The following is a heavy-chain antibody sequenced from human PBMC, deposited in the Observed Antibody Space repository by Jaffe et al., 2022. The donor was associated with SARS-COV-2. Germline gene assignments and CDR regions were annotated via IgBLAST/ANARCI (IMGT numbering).Heavy chain of an antibody. CDR3: ARGVVPADMEVWWFDP. D-gene: IGHD2-2*01. CDR1: GYTFTGYY. J-gene: IGHJ5*02. CDR2: INPNSGGT. Sequence: QVQLVQSGAEVKKPGASVKVSCKASGYTFTGYYMHWVRQAPGQGLEWMGRINPNSGGTNYAQKFQGRVTMTRDTSISTAYMELSRLRSDDTAVYYCARGVVPADMEVWWFDPWGQGTLVTVSS. V-gene: IGHV1-2*06.